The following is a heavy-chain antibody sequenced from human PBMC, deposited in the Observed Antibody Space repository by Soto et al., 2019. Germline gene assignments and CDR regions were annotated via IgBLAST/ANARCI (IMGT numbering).Heavy chain of an antibody. Sequence: GGSLRLSCAASGFTFSSYGMHWVRQAPGKGLEWVAVISYDGSNKYYADSVKGRFTISRDNSKNTLYLQMNSLRAEDTAVYYCAKDRPFYCSSTSCYGNYFDYWGQGTLVTVS. CDR2: ISYDGSNK. CDR1: GFTFSSYG. V-gene: IGHV3-30*18. J-gene: IGHJ4*02. D-gene: IGHD2-2*01. CDR3: AKDRPFYCSSTSCYGNYFDY.